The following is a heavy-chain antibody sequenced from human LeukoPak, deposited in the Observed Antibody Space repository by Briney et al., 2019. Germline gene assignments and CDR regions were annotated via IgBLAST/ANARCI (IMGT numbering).Heavy chain of an antibody. J-gene: IGHJ6*03. Sequence: GGTLRLSCAASEFTFSTYGMSWVRQAPGKGLEWVSAISGSGGSTYYADSVKGRFTISRDNSKNTLYLQMNSLRAEDTAVYYCAKDRNYYGSGNYMDVWGKGTTVTISS. D-gene: IGHD3-10*01. V-gene: IGHV3-23*01. CDR3: AKDRNYYGSGNYMDV. CDR2: ISGSGGST. CDR1: EFTFSTYG.